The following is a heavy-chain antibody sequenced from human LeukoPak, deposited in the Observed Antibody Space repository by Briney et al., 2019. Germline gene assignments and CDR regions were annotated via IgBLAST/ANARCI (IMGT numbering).Heavy chain of an antibody. Sequence: VASVKVSCQASGYTFTTFGISWVRQAPGRGLEWMGYISGRSDDINFAQNFQDRLTMTTDTSTSTAYMELERLTSDDTAVYYCAREGWNRPGLVEERSNDAFDIWGQGTMVTVSS. D-gene: IGHD1-1*01. CDR1: GYTFTTFG. CDR3: AREGWNRPGLVEERSNDAFDI. J-gene: IGHJ3*02. V-gene: IGHV1-18*01. CDR2: ISGRSDDI.